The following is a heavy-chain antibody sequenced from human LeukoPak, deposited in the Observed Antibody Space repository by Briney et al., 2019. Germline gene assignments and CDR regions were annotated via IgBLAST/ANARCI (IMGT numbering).Heavy chain of an antibody. D-gene: IGHD6-13*01. J-gene: IGHJ5*02. CDR3: LVSSQGASVSNWFDP. V-gene: IGHV3-7*01. Sequence: GGSLRLSCAASGFTFSSYWMSWVRQAPGKGLEWVANIKQDGSEKYYVDSVKGRFTISRDNAKNSLYLQMNSLRAEDTAVYYCLVSSQGASVSNWFDPWGQGTLVTVSS. CDR2: IKQDGSEK. CDR1: GFTFSSYW.